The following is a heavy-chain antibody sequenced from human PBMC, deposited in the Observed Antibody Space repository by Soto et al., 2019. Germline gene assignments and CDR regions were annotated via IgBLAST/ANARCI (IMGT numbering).Heavy chain of an antibody. J-gene: IGHJ4*02. Sequence: VGSLRLSCAASGFTFSSYSMNWVRQAPGKGLEWVSSISSSSSYIYYADSVKGRFTISRDNAKNSLYLQMNSLRAEDTAVYYCARDRTTVKIDYWGQGTLVTVSS. D-gene: IGHD4-17*01. V-gene: IGHV3-21*01. CDR2: ISSSSSYI. CDR1: GFTFSSYS. CDR3: ARDRTTVKIDY.